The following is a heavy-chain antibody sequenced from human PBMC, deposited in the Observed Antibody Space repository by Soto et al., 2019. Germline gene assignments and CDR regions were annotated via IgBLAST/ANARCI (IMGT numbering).Heavy chain of an antibody. CDR3: AKDSPHSSSPHPEEFDP. V-gene: IGHV3-23*01. D-gene: IGHD6-13*01. Sequence: EVQLLESGGGLVQPGGSLRLSCAASGFIFSNYAMSWVRQAPGKGLEWVSGISGSGGSTYYADSVKGRFTISRDNSKNTLDLQMNNLRAEDTAIYYCAKDSPHSSSPHPEEFDPWGQGTLVTVSS. CDR2: ISGSGGST. CDR1: GFIFSNYA. J-gene: IGHJ5*02.